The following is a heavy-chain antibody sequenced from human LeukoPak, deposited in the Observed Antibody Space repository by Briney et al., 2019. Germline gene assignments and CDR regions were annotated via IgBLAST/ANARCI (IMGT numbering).Heavy chain of an antibody. Sequence: GGSLRLSCATSGFTFSNYGVHWVRQGPGRGLEWVALIRYDGSNKYYADSVNGRFTISRDNSKNTLYLQVNSLRPDDTAVYYCAKDLGPVALNGGDYWGQGTLVTVSS. V-gene: IGHV3-30*02. D-gene: IGHD6-19*01. CDR2: IRYDGSNK. CDR3: AKDLGPVALNGGDY. CDR1: GFTFSNYG. J-gene: IGHJ4*02.